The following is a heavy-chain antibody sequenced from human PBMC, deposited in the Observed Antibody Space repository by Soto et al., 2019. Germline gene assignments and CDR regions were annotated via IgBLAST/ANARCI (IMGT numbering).Heavy chain of an antibody. CDR1: GGSISSYY. CDR3: AKGAPPRDWFDP. Sequence: SETLSLTXTVSGGSISSYYWSWIRQPPGKGLEWIGYIYYSGSTNYNPSLKSRVTISVDTSKNQFSLKLSSVTAADTAVYYCAKGAPPRDWFDPWGQGTLVTVSS. CDR2: IYYSGST. D-gene: IGHD6-6*01. J-gene: IGHJ5*02. V-gene: IGHV4-59*01.